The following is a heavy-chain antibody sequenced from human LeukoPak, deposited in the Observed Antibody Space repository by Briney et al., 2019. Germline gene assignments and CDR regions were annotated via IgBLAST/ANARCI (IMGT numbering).Heavy chain of an antibody. CDR1: GGSISSSNW. D-gene: IGHD5-24*01. Sequence: PSGTLSLTCAVSGGSISSSNWWSWVRQAPGRGLEWVARIKSNSEGGTIDYAVPVKGRFTISRDDSKSTLYLQMNSLKTEDTAVYYCLELATIWGQGTLVTVSS. V-gene: IGHV3-15*01. J-gene: IGHJ4*02. CDR2: IKSNSEGGTI. CDR3: LELATI.